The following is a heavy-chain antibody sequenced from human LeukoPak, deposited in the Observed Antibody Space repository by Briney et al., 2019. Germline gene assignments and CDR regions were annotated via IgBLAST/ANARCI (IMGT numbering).Heavy chain of an antibody. CDR3: SREALYYDILTGYSSVAFDI. D-gene: IGHD3-9*01. CDR2: IYYSGST. CDR1: GGFISSHY. J-gene: IGHJ3*02. Sequence: SETLSLTCTVSGGFISSHYWSWIRQPPGKELEWIGYIYYSGSTNYNPSLKSRVTISVHTSKNQFSLKLSSVTAADTAVYYRSREALYYDILTGYSSVAFDIWGQGTMVTVSS. V-gene: IGHV4-59*11.